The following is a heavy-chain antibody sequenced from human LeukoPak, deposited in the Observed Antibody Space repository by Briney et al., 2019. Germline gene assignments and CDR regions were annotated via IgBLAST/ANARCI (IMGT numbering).Heavy chain of an antibody. Sequence: ASVKVSCKASGYTFTSYDINWVRQATGQGLGWMGWMNPNSGNTGYAQKFQGRVTMTRNTSISTAYMELSSLRSEDTAVYYCARGPYYDFWSGYLKALYYYYYMDVWGKGTTVTVSS. D-gene: IGHD3-3*01. CDR2: MNPNSGNT. CDR3: ARGPYYDFWSGYLKALYYYYYMDV. V-gene: IGHV1-8*01. J-gene: IGHJ6*03. CDR1: GYTFTSYD.